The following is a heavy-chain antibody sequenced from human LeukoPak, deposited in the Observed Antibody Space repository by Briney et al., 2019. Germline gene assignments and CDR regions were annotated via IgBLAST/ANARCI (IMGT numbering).Heavy chain of an antibody. D-gene: IGHD2-15*01. V-gene: IGHV4-34*01. Sequence: SGTLSLTCAVYGGSFSGYYWSWVRQPPGKGLEWIWEINHSGSTNYNPSPKSRGTTLVNTHKKNLSLKLSSVTAADKAVYYCARGYCSGGRCSQDLYYFDYWGQGTLVTVSS. CDR1: GGSFSGYY. CDR3: ARGYCSGGRCSQDLYYFDY. J-gene: IGHJ4*02. CDR2: INHSGST.